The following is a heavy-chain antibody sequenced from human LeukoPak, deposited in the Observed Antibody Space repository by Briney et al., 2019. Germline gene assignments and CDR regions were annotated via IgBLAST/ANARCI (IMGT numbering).Heavy chain of an antibody. V-gene: IGHV4-38-2*02. Sequence: SETLSLTCTVSGYSISGGYYWGWIRQPPGKGLEWIGYIYYTGSTSYNPSLRSRVTMSADTSKNQFSLKLSSVTAADTAVYYCASRKLGNDYWGQGTLVTVSS. J-gene: IGHJ4*02. CDR1: GYSISGGYY. CDR3: ASRKLGNDY. D-gene: IGHD7-27*01. CDR2: IYYTGST.